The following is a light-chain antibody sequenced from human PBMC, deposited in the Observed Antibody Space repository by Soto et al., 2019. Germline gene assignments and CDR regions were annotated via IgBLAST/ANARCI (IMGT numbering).Light chain of an antibody. V-gene: IGKV3-11*01. J-gene: IGKJ5*01. Sequence: IVLKKSPGHLSFSPGERANVSCRASQSVSSYLAWYQQKPGQAPRLLIYDASNRATGIPARFSGSGSGTDFTLTISSLEPEDFAVYYCQQRSNWPITFGQVTRLEIK. CDR2: DAS. CDR3: QQRSNWPIT. CDR1: QSVSSY.